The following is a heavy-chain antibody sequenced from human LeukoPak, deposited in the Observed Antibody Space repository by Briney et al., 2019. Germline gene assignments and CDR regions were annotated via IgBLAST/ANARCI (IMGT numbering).Heavy chain of an antibody. CDR3: ARGGQLVFISVLDY. V-gene: IGHV3-7*03. CDR1: GFIFSRDW. J-gene: IGHJ4*02. Sequence: GGSLRLSCATSGFIFSRDWMTWVRQAPGKGPEWVANIKGDGSKKNLVDSVKGRFTISRDNAKNSLYLEMSSLRAEDTAVYYCARGGQLVFISVLDYWGQGTLVTVSS. CDR2: IKGDGSKK. D-gene: IGHD6-13*01.